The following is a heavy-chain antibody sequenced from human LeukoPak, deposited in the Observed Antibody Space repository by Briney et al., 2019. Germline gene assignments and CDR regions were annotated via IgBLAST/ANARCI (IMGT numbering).Heavy chain of an antibody. CDR3: ASLRYNFERPAF. D-gene: IGHD5-24*01. CDR2: INYGGST. Sequence: PSETLSLICTVSGGSITNTYYYWGWIRQPPGKGLEWIGAINYGGSTRTAPSLKSRVIISVDTSKNQFSLNLSSVTATDTAIYYCASLRYNFERPAFWGQGTLVTISS. V-gene: IGHV4-39*01. CDR1: GGSITNTYYY. J-gene: IGHJ4*02.